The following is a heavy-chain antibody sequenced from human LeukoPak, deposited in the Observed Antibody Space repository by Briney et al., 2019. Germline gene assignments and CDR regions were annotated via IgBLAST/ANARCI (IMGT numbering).Heavy chain of an antibody. CDR3: ARYSSPVGNCFDP. CDR1: GFTFRSYA. V-gene: IGHV3-23*01. Sequence: GGSLRLSCAASGFTFRSYAMSWVRQAPGKGLEWVSGISDSGTGTYNADSVKGRFTISRDNSKNTLYLQMNSLRAEDTGVYYCARYSSPVGNCFDPWGQGTLVTVSS. D-gene: IGHD5-18*01. J-gene: IGHJ5*02. CDR2: ISDSGTGT.